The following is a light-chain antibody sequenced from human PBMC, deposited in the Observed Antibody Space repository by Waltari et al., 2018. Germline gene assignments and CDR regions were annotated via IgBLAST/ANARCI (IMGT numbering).Light chain of an antibody. Sequence: EIVLTQSPGTLSLSPGERATLSCRASQSVSRSLAWYQQKPGQAPRLLIYGASNRAAGIPDRFSGRGFGTDFSLTISRLEPEDFAVYYCQHYVRLPATFGQGTKVEIK. V-gene: IGKV3-20*01. CDR2: GAS. J-gene: IGKJ1*01. CDR3: QHYVRLPAT. CDR1: QSVSRS.